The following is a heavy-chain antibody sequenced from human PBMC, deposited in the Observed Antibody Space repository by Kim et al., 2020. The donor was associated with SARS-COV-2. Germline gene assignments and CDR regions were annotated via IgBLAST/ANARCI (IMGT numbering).Heavy chain of an antibody. V-gene: IGHV1-46*01. Sequence: TSDARKFQGRVPMTRDTSTSTVYMELSSLRSEDTAVYYCARFITSYGYIDWGQGTLVTVSS. CDR3: ARFITSYGYID. J-gene: IGHJ4*02. D-gene: IGHD3-22*01. CDR2: T.